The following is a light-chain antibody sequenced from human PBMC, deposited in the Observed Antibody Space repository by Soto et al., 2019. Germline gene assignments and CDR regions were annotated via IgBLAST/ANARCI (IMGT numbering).Light chain of an antibody. Sequence: QSVLTQPASVSGSPGQSITISCTGTSSAVGSYDLVSWYQQPPGKAPKLMIYEDTKRPSGISTRFSGSKSGNAASLTISGLQADDEADYYCCSYAGSGTFVFGTGTKGTVL. CDR1: SSAVGSYDL. CDR2: EDT. J-gene: IGLJ1*01. V-gene: IGLV2-23*01. CDR3: CSYAGSGTFV.